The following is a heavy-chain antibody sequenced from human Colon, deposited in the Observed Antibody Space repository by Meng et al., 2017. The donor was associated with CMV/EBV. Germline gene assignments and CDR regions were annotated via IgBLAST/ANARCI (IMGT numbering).Heavy chain of an antibody. J-gene: IGHJ6*02. CDR2: INPDSGDT. V-gene: IGHV1-2*02. D-gene: IGHD3-16*01. CDR1: GYTFSDSY. CDR3: ARDGGPYRYYYGMDV. Sequence: ASVKVSCKASGYTFSDSYIHWVRQAPGQGLQWMGWINPDSGDTNYEQKFRGRVTMTRDTSIDTVYMELSRLTSDDTAVYYCARDGGPYRYYYGMDVWGRGTAVTVS.